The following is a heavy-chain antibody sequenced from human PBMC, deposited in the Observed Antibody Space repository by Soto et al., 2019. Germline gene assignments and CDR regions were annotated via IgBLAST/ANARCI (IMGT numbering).Heavy chain of an antibody. CDR1: GFTFSSYG. D-gene: IGHD5-12*01. J-gene: IGHJ4*02. CDR3: AKAGGDNGYGQFDY. Sequence: GGSLRLSCAASGFTFSSYGMHWVRQAPGKGLEWVAVISYDGSNKYYADSVKGRFTISRDNSKNTLYLQMNSLRAEDTAVYYCAKAGGDNGYGQFDYWGQGTLVTVSS. V-gene: IGHV3-30*18. CDR2: ISYDGSNK.